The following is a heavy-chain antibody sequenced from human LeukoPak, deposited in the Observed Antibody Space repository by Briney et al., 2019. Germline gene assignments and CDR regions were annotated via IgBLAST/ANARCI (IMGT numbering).Heavy chain of an antibody. Sequence: GESLKISCKGSGYSFTSYWIGWVRQMPGNGLEWMGIIYPGDSDTRYSPSFQGQVTISADKSISTAYLQWSSLKASDTAMYYCARTLSYYYDSSGYYYAPDYWGQGTLVTVSS. V-gene: IGHV5-51*01. J-gene: IGHJ4*02. CDR1: GYSFTSYW. CDR3: ARTLSYYYDSSGYYYAPDY. D-gene: IGHD3-22*01. CDR2: IYPGDSDT.